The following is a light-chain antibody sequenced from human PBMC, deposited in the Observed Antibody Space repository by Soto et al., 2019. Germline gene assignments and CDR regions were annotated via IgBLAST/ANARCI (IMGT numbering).Light chain of an antibody. V-gene: IGKV1-5*03. CDR3: QQYNSYPWT. Sequence: MTQSPSTLSASVGDRVTITCRASQSISSWLAWYQQKPGKTPKVLIYKASSLESGVPSRFSGSGSGTEFTLTISSLQPDDFATYYCQQYNSYPWTFGQGTKVEIK. J-gene: IGKJ1*01. CDR1: QSISSW. CDR2: KAS.